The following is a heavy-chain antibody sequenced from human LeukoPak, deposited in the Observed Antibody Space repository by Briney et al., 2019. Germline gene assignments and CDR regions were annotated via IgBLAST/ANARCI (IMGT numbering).Heavy chain of an antibody. J-gene: IGHJ4*02. D-gene: IGHD3-22*01. Sequence: SETLSLTCTVSGDSVSGISFYWSWIRQPPGKGLQYIGYIQSSGSTNYNPSLKSRVTISVDTSKNQFSLKLSSVTAADTAVYYCARYYDRSGYWSTPHFDYWGQGTLVTVSS. CDR1: GDSVSGISFY. CDR2: IQSSGST. CDR3: ARYYDRSGYWSTPHFDY. V-gene: IGHV4-61*01.